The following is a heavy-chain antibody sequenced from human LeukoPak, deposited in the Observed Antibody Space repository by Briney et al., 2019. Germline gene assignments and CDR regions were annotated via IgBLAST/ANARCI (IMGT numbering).Heavy chain of an antibody. D-gene: IGHD3-10*01. J-gene: IGHJ4*02. CDR2: VYHSGIS. Sequence: PSETLSLTCSVSGDSVSSGGYYWSWVRQHPGKGLEWIVYVYHSGISYYNASLERRVTISIDTSKNQFSLNLTSVTAADTAVYYCARVYGSGAPVRDFDYWGQGTLVTVSS. CDR1: GDSVSSGGYY. V-gene: IGHV4-31*03. CDR3: ARVYGSGAPVRDFDY.